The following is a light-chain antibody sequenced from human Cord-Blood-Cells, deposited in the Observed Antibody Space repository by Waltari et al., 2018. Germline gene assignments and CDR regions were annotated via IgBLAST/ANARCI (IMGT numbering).Light chain of an antibody. CDR3: SSYTSSSTRV. CDR2: DVS. CDR1: SSDVGGYNY. V-gene: IGLV2-14*01. Sequence: QSALTQPASVSGSPGPSITISCTGTSSDVGGYNYVSGYQQHQGKAPKLMIYDVSNRPSGVSNRFSGAKSGNTASLTISGLQAEDEADDYCSSYTSSSTRVFGGGTKLTVL. J-gene: IGLJ3*02.